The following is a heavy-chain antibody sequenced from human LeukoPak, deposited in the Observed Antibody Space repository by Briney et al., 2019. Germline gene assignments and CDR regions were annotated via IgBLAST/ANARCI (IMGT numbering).Heavy chain of an antibody. V-gene: IGHV4-59*08. CDR1: GGSITTYF. CDR2: IYYSGST. Sequence: PSETLSLTCTVSGGSITTYFWSWIRQPPGKGLEWIAYIYYSGSTNYNPSLKSRVTISVDTSKNQFSLKLSSMTAADTAVYYCARTTRYYDSSGCFDFWGQGTLVTVSS. CDR3: ARTTRYYDSSGCFDF. J-gene: IGHJ4*02. D-gene: IGHD3-22*01.